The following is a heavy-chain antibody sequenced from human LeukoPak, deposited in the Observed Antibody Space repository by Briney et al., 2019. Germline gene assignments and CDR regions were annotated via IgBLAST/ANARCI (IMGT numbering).Heavy chain of an antibody. CDR2: INHSGST. Sequence: PSETLSLTCAVYGGSFSGYYWSWIRQPPGKGLEWIGEINHSGSTSYNPSLKSRVTISVDTSKNQFSLKLSSVTAADTAVYYCARAPRVSTVDFDYWGQGTLVTVSS. CDR1: GGSFSGYY. CDR3: ARAPRVSTVDFDY. D-gene: IGHD4-17*01. V-gene: IGHV4-34*01. J-gene: IGHJ4*02.